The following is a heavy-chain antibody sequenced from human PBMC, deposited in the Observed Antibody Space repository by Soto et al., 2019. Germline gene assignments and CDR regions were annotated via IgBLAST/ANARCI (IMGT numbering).Heavy chain of an antibody. D-gene: IGHD4-17*01. CDR3: ATWVDYGDFEGFDC. Sequence: SETLSLTCTVSGGSISSSSYYWGWIRQPPGKGLEWIGSIFYSGSTYYNPSLKSRVTISVDTSKNQFSLKLSSVTAADTTVYYCATWVDYGDFEGFDCWGQGTLVTVSS. J-gene: IGHJ4*02. CDR2: IFYSGST. V-gene: IGHV4-39*01. CDR1: GGSISSSSYY.